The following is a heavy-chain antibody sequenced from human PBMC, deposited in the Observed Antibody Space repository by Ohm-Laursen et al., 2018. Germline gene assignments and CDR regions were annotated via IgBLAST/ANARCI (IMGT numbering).Heavy chain of an antibody. CDR3: AIDKPYSGSLVPI. CDR2: IIPIFGTA. V-gene: IGHV1-69*13. D-gene: IGHD1-26*01. J-gene: IGHJ3*02. Sequence: SVKVSCKPSGGTFSSYAISWVRQAPGQGLEWMGGIIPIFGTANYAQKFQGRVTITADESTSTTYMELSSLRSEDTAVYYCAIDKPYSGSLVPIWGQGTMVTVSS. CDR1: GGTFSSYA.